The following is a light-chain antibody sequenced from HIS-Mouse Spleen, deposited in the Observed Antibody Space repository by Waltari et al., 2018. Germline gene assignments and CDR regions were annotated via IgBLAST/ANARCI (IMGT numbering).Light chain of an antibody. CDR3: CSYAGSSTNWV. CDR2: EGS. CDR1: SRDVGHSNL. Sequence: QSALTQPASVSGSPGQSITISCTGTSRDVGHSNLVSWYQQHPGKAPKLMIYEGSKRPSGVSNRFSGSKSGNTASLTISGLQAEDEADYYCCSYAGSSTNWVFGGGTKLTVL. J-gene: IGLJ3*02. V-gene: IGLV2-23*01.